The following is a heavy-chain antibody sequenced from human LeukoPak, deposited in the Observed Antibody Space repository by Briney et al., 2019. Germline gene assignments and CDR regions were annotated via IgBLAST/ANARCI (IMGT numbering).Heavy chain of an antibody. CDR1: GFTFSDYY. V-gene: IGHV3-11*01. Sequence: GGSLRLSCAASGFTFSDYYMSWIRQAPGKGLEWVSYISSSDSPIYYADSVKGRFTISRDNAKNSLYLQMNSLRAEDTAVYYCARDRKDSRGYSEYYLDYWGQGTLVSVSS. CDR3: ARDRKDSRGYSEYYLDY. J-gene: IGHJ4*02. D-gene: IGHD3-22*01. CDR2: ISSSDSPI.